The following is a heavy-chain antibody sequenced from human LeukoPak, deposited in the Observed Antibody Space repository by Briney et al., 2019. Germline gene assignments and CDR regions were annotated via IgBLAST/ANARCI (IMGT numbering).Heavy chain of an antibody. CDR2: ISSSSSTI. J-gene: IGHJ3*02. Sequence: PGGSLRLSCAASGFTFSNYNMNWVRQAPGKGLEWVSYISSSSSTIYYADSVKGRFTISRDNAKNSLYLQMNSLRAEDTAVYYCARAQSSGWTDAFDIWGQGTMVTVSS. CDR3: ARAQSSGWTDAFDI. CDR1: GFTFSNYN. V-gene: IGHV3-48*04. D-gene: IGHD6-19*01.